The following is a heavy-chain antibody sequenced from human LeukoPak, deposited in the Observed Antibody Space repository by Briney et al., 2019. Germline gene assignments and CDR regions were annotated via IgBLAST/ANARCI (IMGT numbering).Heavy chain of an antibody. V-gene: IGHV3-73*01. CDR3: TRPSYDSSVSGVVY. CDR1: GFTFSGPA. J-gene: IGHJ4*02. CDR2: IRSKANSYAT. Sequence: GGSLRLSCATSGFTFSGPAIHWVRQASGKGLEWVGRIRSKANSYATTDVASVRGRFSISRDDSKNTAYLRMNSLKTEDTAVYYCTRPSYDSSVSGVVYWGQGTLVTVSS. D-gene: IGHD3-22*01.